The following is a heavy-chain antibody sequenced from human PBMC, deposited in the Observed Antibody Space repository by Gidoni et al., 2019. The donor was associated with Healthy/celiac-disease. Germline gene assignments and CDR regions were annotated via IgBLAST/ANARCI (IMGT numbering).Heavy chain of an antibody. V-gene: IGHV5-51*01. CDR1: GYSFTSYW. J-gene: IGHJ6*02. Sequence: EVQLVQSGAEVKKPGESLKISCKGSGYSFTSYWIGWVRQMPGKGLEWMGISYPGDSDTRYSPSFQGQVTISADKSISTAYLQWSSLKASDTAMYYCARSPSGSPPLYYYYGMDVWGQGTTVTVSS. CDR2: SYPGDSDT. CDR3: ARSPSGSPPLYYYYGMDV. D-gene: IGHD1-26*01.